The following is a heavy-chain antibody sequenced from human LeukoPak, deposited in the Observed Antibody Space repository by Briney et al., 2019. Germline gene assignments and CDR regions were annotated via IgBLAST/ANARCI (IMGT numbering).Heavy chain of an antibody. D-gene: IGHD3-22*01. V-gene: IGHV3-23*01. J-gene: IGHJ4*02. CDR1: GFTSSNYA. CDR2: ISWSGGST. Sequence: GGSLRLSCAASGFTSSNYAMSWVRQAPGKGLEWVSAISWSGGSTYYADSVKGRFTISRDSSKNTLYLQMNSLRAEDTAVYYCAKGKTITMIVVGDSFDSWGQGTLVTVSS. CDR3: AKGKTITMIVVGDSFDS.